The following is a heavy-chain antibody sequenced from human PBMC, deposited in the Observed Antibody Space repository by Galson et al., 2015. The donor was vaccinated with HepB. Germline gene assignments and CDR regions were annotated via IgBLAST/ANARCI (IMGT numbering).Heavy chain of an antibody. D-gene: IGHD5-12*01. CDR2: ISSSSSTI. J-gene: IGHJ6*02. CDR3: ARFGGYRSYYYYGMDV. CDR1: GFTFSSYS. Sequence: SLRLSCAASGFTFSSYSMNWVRQAPGKGLEWVSYISSSSSTIYYADSVKGRFTISRDNAKNSLYLQMNSLRDEDTAVYYCARFGGYRSYYYYGMDVWGQGTTVTVSS. V-gene: IGHV3-48*02.